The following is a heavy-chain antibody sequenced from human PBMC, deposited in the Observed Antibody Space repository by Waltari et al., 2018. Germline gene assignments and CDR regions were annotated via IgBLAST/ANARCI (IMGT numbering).Heavy chain of an antibody. CDR3: ARDTLDSSGYYSDY. CDR1: GGTFSSYA. Sequence: QVQLVQSGAEVKKPGSSVKVSCKASGGTFSSYAISWVRQAPGQGLEWMEGIIPICGTANYAQKFQGRVTITTDESTSTAYMELSSLRSEDTAVYYCARDTLDSSGYYSDYWGQGTLVTVSS. J-gene: IGHJ4*02. CDR2: IIPICGTA. D-gene: IGHD3-22*01. V-gene: IGHV1-69*05.